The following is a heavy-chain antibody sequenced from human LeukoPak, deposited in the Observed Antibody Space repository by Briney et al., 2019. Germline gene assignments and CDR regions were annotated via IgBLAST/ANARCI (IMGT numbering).Heavy chain of an antibody. CDR1: GFTFSNSY. J-gene: IGHJ4*02. CDR3: ARDLGSSGFFDY. Sequence: PGGSLRLSCAASGFTFSNSYMSWVRQAPGKGLEWVSIIYADGSTYYADSVKGRFTISRDNSRNTLYLQMNSLRAEDTAVYYCARDLGSSGFFDYWGQGTLVTVSP. CDR2: IYADGST. D-gene: IGHD6-19*01. V-gene: IGHV3-53*01.